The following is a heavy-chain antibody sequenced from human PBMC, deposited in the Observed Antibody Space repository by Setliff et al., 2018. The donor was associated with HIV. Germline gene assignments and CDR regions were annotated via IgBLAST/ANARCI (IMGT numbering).Heavy chain of an antibody. V-gene: IGHV3-48*03. J-gene: IGHJ4*02. CDR2: ISSSGSTI. Sequence: GGSLRLSCAASGFTFSSYEMNWVRQAPGKGLEWVSYISSSGSTIYYADSGKGRFTISRDTSKNSLYLQMNSLRAEDTAVYFCAKDLRLAAPGFYFDYWGQGTLVTVSS. CDR3: AKDLRLAAPGFYFDY. D-gene: IGHD6-13*01. CDR1: GFTFSSYE.